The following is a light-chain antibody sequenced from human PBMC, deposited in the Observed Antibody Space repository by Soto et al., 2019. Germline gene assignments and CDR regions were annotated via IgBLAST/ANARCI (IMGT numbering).Light chain of an antibody. V-gene: IGLV2-14*03. J-gene: IGLJ2*01. CDR2: DVT. Sequence: QSALTQPASVSGSPGQSITISCTGTSNGIGGYKYVSWYQQHPGKAPKLMIYDVTARPSGVSNRFSGSKSGNTASLTISGLQPEDEADYYCSSCTGSSTHVTFGGGTKVTVL. CDR3: SSCTGSSTHVT. CDR1: SNGIGGYKY.